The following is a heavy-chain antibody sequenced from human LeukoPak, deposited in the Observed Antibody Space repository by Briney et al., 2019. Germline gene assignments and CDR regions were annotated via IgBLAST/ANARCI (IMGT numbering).Heavy chain of an antibody. V-gene: IGHV3-21*01. CDR1: GFTFSYYS. CDR2: ISSRSSLI. Sequence: KPGGSLRLSCAASGFTFSYYSRTWAREAPGRGVEWVPCISSRSSLIFNSDPVRARFTISRDNAKNLLYLHMNSLRVEDTAVYYCAKVDRGDYSSSPVPYYNYYMNVWGKGTTVTVSS. D-gene: IGHD6-13*01. J-gene: IGHJ6*03. CDR3: AKVDRGDYSSSPVPYYNYYMNV.